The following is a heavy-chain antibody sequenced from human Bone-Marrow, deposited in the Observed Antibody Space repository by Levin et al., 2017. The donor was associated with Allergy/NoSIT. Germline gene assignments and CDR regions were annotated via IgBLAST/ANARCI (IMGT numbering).Heavy chain of an antibody. J-gene: IGHJ5*02. D-gene: IGHD3-10*01. CDR2: IHPDNSAT. V-gene: IGHV5-51*01. CDR3: ARRRRFASGTYARSWFDP. CDR1: GYTFTSYW. Sequence: HGESLKISCKGSGYTFTSYWIGWVRQMAGKGLEWMGSIHPDNSATTYSPSFQGQVTFSVDKSIGIAYLQWSSLKASDSAMYYCARRRRFASGTYARSWFDPWGQGTLVTVSS.